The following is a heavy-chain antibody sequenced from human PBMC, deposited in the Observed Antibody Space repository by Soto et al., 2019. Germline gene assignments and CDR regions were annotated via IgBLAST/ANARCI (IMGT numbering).Heavy chain of an antibody. Sequence: QVQLQESGPGLVKPSETLSLTCTVSGGSISSYYWSWIRQPPGKGLEWIGYINYSGSTNYNPSLKSRATISVDTSKNQYTLKLSSVNAADTAVYYCARRYGYSFDYWGQGTLVTVSS. CDR3: ARRYGYSFDY. CDR1: GGSISSYY. CDR2: INYSGST. D-gene: IGHD1-1*01. J-gene: IGHJ4*02. V-gene: IGHV4-59*08.